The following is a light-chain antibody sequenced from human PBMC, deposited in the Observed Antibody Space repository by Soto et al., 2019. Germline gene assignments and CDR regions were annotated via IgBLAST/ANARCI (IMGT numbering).Light chain of an antibody. CDR2: AAS. CDR1: QGISSY. V-gene: IGKV1-9*01. Sequence: IQLTQSPSSLSASVGDRVTITCRASQGISSYLAWYQQKPGKAPKLLIYAASTLHGGVPSRFSGSGSGTDFTLTINTLQPEDFATYYCQHLNSYPRTLTFGGGTKVENK. CDR3: QHLNSYPRTLT. J-gene: IGKJ4*01.